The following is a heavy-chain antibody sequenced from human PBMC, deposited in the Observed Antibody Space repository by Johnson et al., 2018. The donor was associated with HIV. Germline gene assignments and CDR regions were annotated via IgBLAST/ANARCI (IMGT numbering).Heavy chain of an antibody. Sequence: VQLVESGGGLVQPGRSLRLSCAASGFTFDDYAMHWVRQAPGKGLEWVSGSSWNSGSIGYADSVKGGFTISRDNSKNTLFLQMNSLRPEDTAVYYCAKDQYYNFWSGYSFAFDIWGQGTMVTVSS. CDR2: SSWNSGSI. CDR3: AKDQYYNFWSGYSFAFDI. J-gene: IGHJ3*02. CDR1: GFTFDDYA. D-gene: IGHD3-3*01. V-gene: IGHV3-9*01.